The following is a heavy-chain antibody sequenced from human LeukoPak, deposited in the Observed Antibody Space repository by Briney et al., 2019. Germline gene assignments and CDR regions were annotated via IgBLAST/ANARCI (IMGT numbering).Heavy chain of an antibody. Sequence: GGSLRLSCAASAFTFSTYSMNWVRQAPGKGLEWVSFISSSSGYIQYADSVKGRFTISRDNAKNSLYLQMNSLRAEDTAVYYCARAGSGSYYNPSDYWGQGTLVTVTS. CDR2: ISSSSGYI. J-gene: IGHJ4*02. CDR1: AFTFSTYS. V-gene: IGHV3-21*01. CDR3: ARAGSGSYYNPSDY. D-gene: IGHD3-10*01.